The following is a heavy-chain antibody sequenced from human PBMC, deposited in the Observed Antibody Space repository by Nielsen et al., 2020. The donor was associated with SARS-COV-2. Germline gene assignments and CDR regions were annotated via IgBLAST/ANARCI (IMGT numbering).Heavy chain of an antibody. Sequence: GESLKISCAASGFTVSSNYMSWVRQAPGKGLEWVANIKQDGSEKYYVDSVKGRFTISRDNAKNSLYLRMDNLRAEDTAVYYCARNSNSHYWGQGTLVTVSS. D-gene: IGHD4-11*01. CDR3: ARNSNSHY. J-gene: IGHJ4*02. V-gene: IGHV3-7*03. CDR2: IKQDGSEK. CDR1: GFTVSSNY.